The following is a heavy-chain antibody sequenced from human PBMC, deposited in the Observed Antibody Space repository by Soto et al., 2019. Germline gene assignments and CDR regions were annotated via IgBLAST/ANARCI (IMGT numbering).Heavy chain of an antibody. Sequence: QVQLQESGPGLVKPSETLSLTCTVSGGSISSYYWSWIRQPPGKGLEWIGYVYYSGSTNYNPSLKRRVTISLDTSKNQFSLKLSSVTAADTAVYYCARSGSGSYSPYYFYYGMDVWGQGTTVTVSS. CDR2: VYYSGST. CDR1: GGSISSYY. CDR3: ARSGSGSYSPYYFYYGMDV. V-gene: IGHV4-59*08. J-gene: IGHJ6*02. D-gene: IGHD3-10*01.